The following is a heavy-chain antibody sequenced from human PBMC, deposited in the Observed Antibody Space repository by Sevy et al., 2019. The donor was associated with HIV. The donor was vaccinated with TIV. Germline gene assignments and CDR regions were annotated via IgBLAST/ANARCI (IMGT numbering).Heavy chain of an antibody. J-gene: IGHJ4*02. D-gene: IGHD1-26*01. Sequence: VGSLRLSCAASGFTFRTYAFHWVRQAPGRGLEWIGLISSNGDNGLYATSVRGRFTISRDNSMNILYLQMTSLTPDDTAVYYCARGPEWELTSFLSHWGQGTLVTVSS. CDR1: GFTFRTYA. CDR3: ARGPEWELTSFLSH. V-gene: IGHV3-30-3*01. CDR2: ISSNGDNG.